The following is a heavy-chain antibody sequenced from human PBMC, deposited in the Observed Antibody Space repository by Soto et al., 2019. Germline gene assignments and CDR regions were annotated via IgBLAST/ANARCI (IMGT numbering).Heavy chain of an antibody. J-gene: IGHJ6*02. CDR3: AREGPLGYCSGGSCSDYYYGMDV. CDR2: INPSGGST. D-gene: IGHD2-15*01. CDR1: GYTFTSYY. V-gene: IGHV1-46*01. Sequence: ASVKVSCKASGYTFTSYYMHWVRQAPGQGLEWMGIINPSGGSTSYAQKFRGRVTMTRDTSTSTVYMELSSLRSEDPAVYYCAREGPLGYCSGGSCSDYYYGMDVWGQGTTVTVSS.